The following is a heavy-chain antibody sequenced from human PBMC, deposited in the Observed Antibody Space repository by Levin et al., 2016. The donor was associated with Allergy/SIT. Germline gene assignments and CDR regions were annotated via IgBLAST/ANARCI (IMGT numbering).Heavy chain of an antibody. J-gene: IGHJ3*02. CDR2: ISAYNGNT. CDR3: ARDLEGGGYYSSDAFDI. V-gene: IGHV1-18*01. Sequence: WVRQAPGQGLEWMGWISAYNGNTNYAQKLQGRVTMTTDTSTSTAYMELRSLRSDDTAVYYCARDLEGGGYYSSDAFDIWGQGTMVTVSS. D-gene: IGHD3-22*01.